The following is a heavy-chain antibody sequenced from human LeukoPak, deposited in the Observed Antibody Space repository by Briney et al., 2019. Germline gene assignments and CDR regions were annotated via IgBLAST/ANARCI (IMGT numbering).Heavy chain of an antibody. CDR3: ARYSSGWSTAGFDY. Sequence: SETLSLTCTVSGGSISSGSYYWSWIRQPAGKGLEWIGRFYTSGSTNYNPSLQSRVTISVDTSKNQFSLRLTSVTAADTAVYYCARYSSGWSTAGFDYWGQGTLVTVSS. V-gene: IGHV4-61*02. D-gene: IGHD6-19*01. CDR2: FYTSGST. J-gene: IGHJ4*02. CDR1: GGSISSGSYY.